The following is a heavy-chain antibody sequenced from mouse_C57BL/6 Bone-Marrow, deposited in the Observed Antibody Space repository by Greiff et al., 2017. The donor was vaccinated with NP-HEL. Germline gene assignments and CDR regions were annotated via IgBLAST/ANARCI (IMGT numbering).Heavy chain of an antibody. CDR3: ARGGSSPHYYFDY. CDR1: GFTFSDYG. Sequence: EVHLVESGGGLVKPGGSLKLSCAASGFTFSDYGMHWVRQAPGKGLEWIAYISSGSSTIYYADTVKGRFTISRDNAKNTLCLQMTSLRSEDTAMYYCARGGSSPHYYFDYWGKGTTLTVAS. J-gene: IGHJ2*01. CDR2: ISSGSSTI. V-gene: IGHV5-17*01. D-gene: IGHD1-1*01.